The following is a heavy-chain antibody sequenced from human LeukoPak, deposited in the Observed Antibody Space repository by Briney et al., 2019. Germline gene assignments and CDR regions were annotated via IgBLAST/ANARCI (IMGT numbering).Heavy chain of an antibody. J-gene: IGHJ4*02. V-gene: IGHV1-2*02. Sequence: ASVKVSCKASGYTFTGYYMHWVRQAPGQGLKRTGWINPNSGGTNDAQKFQGRVTMTRDTSISTAYMELSRLRSDDTAVYYCAREASTFYDILTGYNDYWGQGTLVTVSS. CDR3: AREASTFYDILTGYNDY. CDR2: INPNSGGT. CDR1: GYTFTGYY. D-gene: IGHD3-9*01.